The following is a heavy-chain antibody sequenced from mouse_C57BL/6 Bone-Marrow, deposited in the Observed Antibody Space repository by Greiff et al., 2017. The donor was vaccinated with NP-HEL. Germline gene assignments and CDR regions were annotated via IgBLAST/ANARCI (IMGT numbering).Heavy chain of an antibody. J-gene: IGHJ4*01. CDR3: ARDPSYEAYAMDY. Sequence: EVKLEESGPGLVKPSQSLSLTCSVTGYSITSGYYWNWIRQFPGNKLEWMGYISYDGSNNYNPSLKNRISITRDTSKNQFFLKLNSVTTEDTATYYCARDPSYEAYAMDYWGQGTSVTVSS. CDR1: GYSITSGYY. V-gene: IGHV3-6*01. CDR2: ISYDGSN. D-gene: IGHD2-12*01.